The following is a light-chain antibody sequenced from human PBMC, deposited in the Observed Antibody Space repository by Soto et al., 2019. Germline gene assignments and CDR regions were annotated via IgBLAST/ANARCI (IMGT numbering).Light chain of an antibody. V-gene: IGKV3-20*01. CDR1: QSVSSSY. J-gene: IGKJ3*01. Sequence: EIVLTQSPGTLSLSPGERATLSCRASQSVSSSYLAWYQQKPGQAPRLLICGASSRATGIPDRFSGSGSGTDFNLTISSLEPEDFAVYYCQQYGSSPFGPGTKVDIK. CDR2: GAS. CDR3: QQYGSSP.